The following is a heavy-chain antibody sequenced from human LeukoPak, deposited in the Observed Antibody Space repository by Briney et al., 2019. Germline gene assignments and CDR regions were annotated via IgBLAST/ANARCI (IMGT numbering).Heavy chain of an antibody. CDR3: ASPGRTDATSADYYDSSVAFDY. V-gene: IGHV4-39*01. CDR1: GGSISSPTYY. D-gene: IGHD3-22*01. CDR2: IYYSGST. J-gene: IGHJ4*02. Sequence: SETLSLTCSVSGGSISSPTYYWAWIRQPPGKGLEWIGSIYYSGSTYYNPSLKSRVTISVDTSKNQFSLKLSSVTAADTAVYYCASPGRTDATSADYYDSSVAFDYWGQGTLVTVSS.